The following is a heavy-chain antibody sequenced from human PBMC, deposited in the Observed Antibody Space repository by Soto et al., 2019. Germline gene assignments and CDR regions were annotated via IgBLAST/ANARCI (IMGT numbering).Heavy chain of an antibody. CDR2: ISAYNGNT. CDR3: ARDGAPYYDFWSGYSRHFDY. Sequence: ASVKVSFKASGYTFTSYGIGWVRQAPGQGLEWMGWISAYNGNTNYAQRLQGRVTMTTDTSTSTAYMELRSLRSDDTAVYYCARDGAPYYDFWSGYSRHFDYWGQGTLVTVSS. V-gene: IGHV1-18*01. J-gene: IGHJ4*02. D-gene: IGHD3-3*01. CDR1: GYTFTSYG.